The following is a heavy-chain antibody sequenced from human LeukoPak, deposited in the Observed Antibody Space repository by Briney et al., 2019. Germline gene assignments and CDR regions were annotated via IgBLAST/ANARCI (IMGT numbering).Heavy chain of an antibody. CDR1: GGSISSTYW. J-gene: IGHJ6*03. Sequence: SETLSLTCAVSGGSISSTYWWSWVRQPPGKGLEWIAEISHDGRTNYNPSLKSRVTISLDKSKNHFSLHLSSLTAADTAVYYCARNGEYYMDFWGKGTTVTVSS. CDR3: ARNGEYYMDF. D-gene: IGHD7-27*01. V-gene: IGHV4-4*02. CDR2: ISHDGRT.